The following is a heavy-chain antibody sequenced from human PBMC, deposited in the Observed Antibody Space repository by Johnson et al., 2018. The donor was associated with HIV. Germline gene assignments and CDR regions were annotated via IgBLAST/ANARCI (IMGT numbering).Heavy chain of an antibody. J-gene: IGHJ3*02. Sequence: VQLVESGGDLVQPGGSLRLSCAASGFTFSSYGMHWVRQAPGKGLEWVSAISGSGGSTYYADSVKGRFTISRDNSKNTLYLQMNSLRAEDTAVYYCAKDFVTHGAFDIWGQGTMVTVSS. CDR3: AKDFVTHGAFDI. V-gene: IGHV3-23*04. CDR2: ISGSGGST. CDR1: GFTFSSYG. D-gene: IGHD2-21*01.